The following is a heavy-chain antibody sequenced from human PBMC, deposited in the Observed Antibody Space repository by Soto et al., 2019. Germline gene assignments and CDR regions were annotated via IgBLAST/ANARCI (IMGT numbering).Heavy chain of an antibody. CDR3: ARDPHPRTYYYDSSALGAFDI. V-gene: IGHV3-30-3*01. CDR1: GFTFSSYA. Sequence: PGGSLRLSCAASGFTFSSYAMHWVRQAPGKGLEWVAVISYDVSNKYYADSVKGRFTISRDNSKNTLYLQMNSLRAEDTAVYYCARDPHPRTYYYDSSALGAFDIWGQGTRVTVSS. D-gene: IGHD3-22*01. J-gene: IGHJ3*02. CDR2: ISYDVSNK.